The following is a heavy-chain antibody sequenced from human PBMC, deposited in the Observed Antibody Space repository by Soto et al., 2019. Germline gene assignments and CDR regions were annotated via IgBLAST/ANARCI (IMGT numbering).Heavy chain of an antibody. CDR3: ATPARDFHGPFYQHSGLDV. V-gene: IGHV1-69*01. CDR1: GGPFRGYG. J-gene: IGHJ6*02. Sequence: QVQLVQSGPEVKKTGSSMKVSCKASGGPFRGYGLNWVRQAPGQGLEWIGGIIPNFGAPNYAQKFQGRVSITADEVTSTVYMELKGLRSDDTAVYYCATPARDFHGPFYQHSGLDVWGQGTRLTVSS. CDR2: IIPNFGAP.